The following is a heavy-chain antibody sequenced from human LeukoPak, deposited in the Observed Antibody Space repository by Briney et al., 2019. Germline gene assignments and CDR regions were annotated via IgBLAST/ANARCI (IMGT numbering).Heavy chain of an antibody. CDR2: LDPSDSYT. V-gene: IGHV5-10-1*01. Sequence: GESLKISCKGSGYSFTSYWISWVRQTPGKGLEWMGRLDPSDSYTNYSPSFQGHVTISADKSISTAYLQWSSLKASDTAMYYCASLYCGGDCYPPAEYFQHWGQGTLVTVSS. J-gene: IGHJ1*01. CDR1: GYSFTSYW. CDR3: ASLYCGGDCYPPAEYFQH. D-gene: IGHD2-21*02.